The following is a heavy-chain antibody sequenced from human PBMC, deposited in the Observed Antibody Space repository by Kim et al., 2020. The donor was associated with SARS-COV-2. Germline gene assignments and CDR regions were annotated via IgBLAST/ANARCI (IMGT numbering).Heavy chain of an antibody. Sequence: GSLRLSCAASGFTFDDYAIQWVRQVPGKGLEWVSLISRDGGEIKYADSVKGRFTISRDNSKKSLYLQMNSLRSEDTALYYCVRGQQWLIKNWGQGTQVTVSS. V-gene: IGHV3-43*02. D-gene: IGHD6-19*01. CDR1: GFTFDDYA. CDR2: ISRDGGEI. CDR3: VRGQQWLIKN. J-gene: IGHJ4*02.